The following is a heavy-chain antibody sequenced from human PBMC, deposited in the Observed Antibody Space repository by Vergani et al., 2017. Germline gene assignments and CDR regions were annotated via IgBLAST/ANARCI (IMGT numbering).Heavy chain of an antibody. V-gene: IGHV4-61*10. CDR2: IYYSGST. CDR1: GGSVSSGSYY. J-gene: IGHJ1*01. Sequence: QVQLQESGPGLVKPSETLSLTCTVSGGSVSSGSYYWSWIRQPAGKGLEWIGYIYYSGSTNYNPSLKSRVTISVDTSKNQFSLKLRSVTAADTAVYYCARVVIWCSSTRCDPRXFQHGGQGSLVTVYS. D-gene: IGHD2-2*01. CDR3: ARVVIWCSSTRCDPRXFQH.